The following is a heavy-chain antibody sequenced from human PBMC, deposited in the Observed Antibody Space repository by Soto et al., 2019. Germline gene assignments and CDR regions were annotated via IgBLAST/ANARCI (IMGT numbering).Heavy chain of an antibody. V-gene: IGHV3-15*01. CDR3: TTTRLDRGGDY. CDR2: IKSKTDGGTT. Sequence: EVQLVESGGGLVKPGGSLRLSCAASGFTFSNAWMSWVRQAPGKGLEWVGRIKSKTDGGTTDYAAPVKGRFTISRDDSKITLYLQMNSLKTEDTAVYYCTTTRLDRGGDYWGQGTLVTVSS. J-gene: IGHJ4*02. D-gene: IGHD3-10*01. CDR1: GFTFSNAW.